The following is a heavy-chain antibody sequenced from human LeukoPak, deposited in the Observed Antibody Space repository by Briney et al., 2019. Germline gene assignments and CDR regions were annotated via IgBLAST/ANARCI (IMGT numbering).Heavy chain of an antibody. D-gene: IGHD3-10*01. Sequence: PGGSLRLSCAASGFTFSSYSMNWVRQAPGKGLKWVSYISSSSSTIYYADSVKGRFTISRDNAKNSLYLQMNSLRAEDTAVYYCARDFGYWGQGTLVTVSS. V-gene: IGHV3-48*04. J-gene: IGHJ4*02. CDR1: GFTFSSYS. CDR3: ARDFGY. CDR2: ISSSSSTI.